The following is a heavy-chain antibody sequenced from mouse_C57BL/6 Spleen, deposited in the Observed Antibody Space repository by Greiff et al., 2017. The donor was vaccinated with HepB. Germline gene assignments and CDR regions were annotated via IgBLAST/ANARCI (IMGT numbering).Heavy chain of an antibody. CDR1: GYTFTSYW. CDR3: ARDYYGSSYY. J-gene: IGHJ2*01. CDR2: IHPNSGST. Sequence: QVQLQQSGAELVKPGASVKLSCKASGYTFTSYWMHWVKQRPGQGLEWIGMIHPNSGSTNYNEKFKSKATLTVDKSSSTAYMQLSSLTSEDSAVYYCARDYYGSSYYWGQGTTLTVSS. V-gene: IGHV1-64*01. D-gene: IGHD1-1*01.